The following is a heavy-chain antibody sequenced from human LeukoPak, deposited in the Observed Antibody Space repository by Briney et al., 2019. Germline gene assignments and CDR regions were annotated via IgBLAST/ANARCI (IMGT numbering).Heavy chain of an antibody. V-gene: IGHV1-2*06. CDR3: ARVESTKYYDILTGYKLKPFDY. CDR1: GYTFTDYY. D-gene: IGHD3-9*01. CDR2: INPNSGGT. Sequence: ASVKVSCKVSGYTFTDYYMHWVRQAPGQGLEWMGRINPNSGGTNYAQKFQGRVTMTRDTSISTAYMELSRLRSDDTAVYYCARVESTKYYDILTGYKLKPFDYWGQGTLVTVSS. J-gene: IGHJ4*02.